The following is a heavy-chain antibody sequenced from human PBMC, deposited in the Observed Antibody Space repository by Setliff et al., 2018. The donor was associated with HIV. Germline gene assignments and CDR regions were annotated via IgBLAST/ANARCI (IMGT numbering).Heavy chain of an antibody. CDR1: GYTFTSYG. CDR3: ARRVPGSNWYSQYYYYYIDV. J-gene: IGHJ6*03. Sequence: PSVKVSCKASGYTFTSYGISWVQQAPGQGLEWMGWISAYNGNTNYAQKLQGRVTMTTDTSTSTAYMELRSLRSDDTAVYYCARRVPGSNWYSQYYYYYIDVWGKGTTVTVSS. CDR2: ISAYNGNT. D-gene: IGHD6-13*01. V-gene: IGHV1-18*01.